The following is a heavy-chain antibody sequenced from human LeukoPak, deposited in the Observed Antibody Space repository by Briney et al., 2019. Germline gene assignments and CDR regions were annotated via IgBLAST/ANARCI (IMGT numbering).Heavy chain of an antibody. CDR1: GFTSSSYG. CDR3: AKDLVPPPFAS. Sequence: GGSLRLSCAASGFTSSSYGMHWVRQAPGKGLEWVAVISYDGSNKYYADSVKGRFTISRDNSKNTLYLQMNSLRAEDTAVYYCAKDLVPPPFASGGQGPRAPVPS. CDR2: ISYDGSNK. V-gene: IGHV3-30*18. J-gene: IGHJ4*02. D-gene: IGHD2-2*01.